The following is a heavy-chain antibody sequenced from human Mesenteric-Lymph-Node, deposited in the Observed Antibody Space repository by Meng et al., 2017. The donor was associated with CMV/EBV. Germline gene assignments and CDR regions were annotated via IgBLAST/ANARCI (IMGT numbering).Heavy chain of an antibody. CDR3: ARGGLPAGQDY. Sequence: GESLKISCAASGFTFSDHWMFWVRQAPGEGLVWVSYIQGDGSVISYADSVRGRFTISRDNTKNTLYLQMNSLRAEDTAVYYCARGGLPAGQDYWGQGTLVTVSS. D-gene: IGHD2-2*01. CDR2: IQGDGSVI. J-gene: IGHJ4*02. CDR1: GFTFSDHW. V-gene: IGHV3-74*01.